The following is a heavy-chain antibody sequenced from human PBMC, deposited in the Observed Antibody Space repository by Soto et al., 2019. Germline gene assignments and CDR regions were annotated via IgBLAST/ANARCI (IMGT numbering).Heavy chain of an antibody. V-gene: IGHV3-30-3*02. CDR1: GFTFSSYT. CDR3: AKDHPFQPGDLGAAFDY. CDR2: ISNDGSKT. D-gene: IGHD7-27*01. Sequence: QVQLVESGGGVVQPGRSLRLSCVASGFTFSSYTMQWVRQAPGRGLEWVAVISNDGSKTHFADSVKGRFSISRDNSKNNLHLQMVSLRAEDTAVYHCAKDHPFQPGDLGAAFDYWGQGTRVTVSS. J-gene: IGHJ4*02.